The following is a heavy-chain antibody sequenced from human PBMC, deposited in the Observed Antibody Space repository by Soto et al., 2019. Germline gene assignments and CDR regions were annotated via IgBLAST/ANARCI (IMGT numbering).Heavy chain of an antibody. J-gene: IGHJ4*02. CDR1: GYIFTSYG. CDR2: TTAFSGNA. V-gene: IGHV1-18*01. CDR3: ARLMTMVTTNYFDY. Sequence: QVELVQSGSEVKKPGASVKVSCKASGYIFTSYGIIWLRQAPGQGLEWLGGTTAFSGNAIYAQRFQGRVTMTTDTSTSTAYMELRSLRSDDTAVYYCARLMTMVTTNYFDYWGQGTLVSVSS. D-gene: IGHD4-17*01.